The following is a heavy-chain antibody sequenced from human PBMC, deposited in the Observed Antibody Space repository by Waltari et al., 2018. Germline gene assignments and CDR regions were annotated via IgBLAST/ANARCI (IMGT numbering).Heavy chain of an antibody. V-gene: IGHV3-23*01. J-gene: IGHJ4*02. D-gene: IGHD2-15*01. CDR1: GFTFSSDD. CDR3: ARRPCRDGNCYMDH. Sequence: EVQLLESGGGLVQPGGSLRLSCAASGFTFSSDDMNWVRQAPGKGLEWVSMFTNSGVITYHADSVKGRFTISRDNSKNMLYLQMNSLRAEDTAVYYCARRPCRDGNCYMDHWGQGTLVTVSS. CDR2: FTNSGVIT.